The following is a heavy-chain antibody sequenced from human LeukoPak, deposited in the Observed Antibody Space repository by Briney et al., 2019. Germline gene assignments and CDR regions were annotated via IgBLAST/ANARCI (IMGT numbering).Heavy chain of an antibody. J-gene: IGHJ5*02. CDR2: INPNSGGT. Sequence: ASVKVSCKASGYTFTGYYMHWVRQAPGQGLEWMGWINPNSGGTNYAQKFQGRVTMTRDTSISTAYMELGRLRSDDTAVYYCARSRTTVTRPRLSFDPWGQGTLVTVSS. V-gene: IGHV1-2*02. CDR1: GYTFTGYY. CDR3: ARSRTTVTRPRLSFDP. D-gene: IGHD4-17*01.